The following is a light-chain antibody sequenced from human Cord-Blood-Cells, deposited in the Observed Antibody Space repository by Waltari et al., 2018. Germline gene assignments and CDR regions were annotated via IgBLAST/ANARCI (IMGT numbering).Light chain of an antibody. CDR3: QQYDNLPLT. V-gene: IGKV1-33*01. Sequence: DIQMTHSPSSLSASVGDRVTITCQASQDISYYLNWYKQKPGKAPKLLIYDASNLETGVPSRFSGSGSGTDFTFTISSLQPEDIATYYCQQYDNLPLTFGGGTKVGI. CDR1: QDISYY. J-gene: IGKJ4*01. CDR2: DAS.